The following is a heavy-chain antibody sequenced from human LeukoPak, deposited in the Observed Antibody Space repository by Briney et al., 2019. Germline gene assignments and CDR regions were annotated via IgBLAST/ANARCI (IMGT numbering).Heavy chain of an antibody. CDR2: INHNGYT. CDR3: ARAGTGDRSAVFDY. J-gene: IGHJ4*02. Sequence: SETLSLTCAVYGGPFSGYYWNWIRQPPGKGLEWIGEINHNGYTNYSPSLESRVTISVDTSKNQFSLKVYSLTAADTAVYFCARAGTGDRSAVFDYWGQEILFTVSS. CDR1: GGPFSGYY. V-gene: IGHV4-34*01. D-gene: IGHD7-27*01.